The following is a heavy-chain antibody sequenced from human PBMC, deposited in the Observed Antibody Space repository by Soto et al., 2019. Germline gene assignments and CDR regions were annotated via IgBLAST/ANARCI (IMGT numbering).Heavy chain of an antibody. V-gene: IGHV6-1*01. CDR3: ARGHRSSNSCYYYYGMDV. D-gene: IGHD2-2*01. Sequence: PSQTLSLPCAISGDSVSSNSAAWNWIRQSPSRGLEWLGRTYYRSKWYNDYAVAVKSRITINPDTSKNQFSLQLNSVTPEDTAVYYCARGHRSSNSCYYYYGMDVWGQGTRVPLS. CDR1: GDSVSSNSAA. J-gene: IGHJ6*02. CDR2: TYYRSKWYN.